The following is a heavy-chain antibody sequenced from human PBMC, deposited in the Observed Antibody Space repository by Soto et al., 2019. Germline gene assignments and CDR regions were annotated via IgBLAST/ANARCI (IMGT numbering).Heavy chain of an antibody. CDR1: GFTFSSYG. D-gene: IGHD3-3*01. CDR3: ARSVGFGVVFVYYYGMDA. J-gene: IGHJ6*02. CDR2: IWYDGSNK. V-gene: IGHV3-33*01. Sequence: PGGSLRLSCAASGFTFSSYGMHWVRQAPGKGLEWVAVIWYDGSNKYYADSVKGRFTISRDNSKNTLYLQMNSLRAEDTAVYYCARSVGFGVVFVYYYGMDAWGQGTTVTVSS.